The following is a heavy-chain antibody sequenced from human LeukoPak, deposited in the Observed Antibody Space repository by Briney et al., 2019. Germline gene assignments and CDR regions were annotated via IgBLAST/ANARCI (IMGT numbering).Heavy chain of an antibody. D-gene: IGHD2-15*01. J-gene: IGHJ6*03. CDR1: GFTFSSFA. V-gene: IGHV3-23*01. CDR3: ARVGYCSGGSCFRLGNNNYYYYYYMDV. CDR2: FSGSGGST. Sequence: PGGSLRLSCAASGFTFSSFAMSWVRQAPGKGLEWVSTFSGSGGSTYYADSVKGRFSISRDNSKNTLYLQMNSLRAEDTAVYYCARVGYCSGGSCFRLGNNNYYYYYYMDVWGKGTTVTVSS.